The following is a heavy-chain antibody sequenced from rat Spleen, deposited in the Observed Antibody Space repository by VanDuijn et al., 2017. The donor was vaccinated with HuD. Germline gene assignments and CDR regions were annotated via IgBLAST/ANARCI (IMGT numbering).Heavy chain of an antibody. J-gene: IGHJ1*01. Sequence: EVQLVESGGGLVQPGRSLKLSCAASGFTFSDHNMAWVRQAPRKGLEWVATISYDGGSTYYRDSVKGRFTISRDNAKNTLYLQMNSLRSEDTATFYCARHPGVTPYWCFDLWGPGTMVTVSS. V-gene: IGHV5-7*01. D-gene: IGHD1-4*01. CDR1: GFTFSDHN. CDR2: ISYDGGST. CDR3: ARHPGVTPYWCFDL.